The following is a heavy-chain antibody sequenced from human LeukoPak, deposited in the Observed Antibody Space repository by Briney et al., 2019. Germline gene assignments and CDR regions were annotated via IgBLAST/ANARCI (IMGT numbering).Heavy chain of an antibody. CDR2: ISGSGGST. Sequence: GGSLRLSCAASGFTFSSYAMSWVRQAPGKGLEWVSAISGSGGSTYYADSVKGRFTISRDNSKNTLYLQMNSLRAEDTAVYYCAKDTMIVVVIPLFDYWGQGTLVTVSS. D-gene: IGHD3-22*01. J-gene: IGHJ4*02. V-gene: IGHV3-23*01. CDR1: GFTFSSYA. CDR3: AKDTMIVVVIPLFDY.